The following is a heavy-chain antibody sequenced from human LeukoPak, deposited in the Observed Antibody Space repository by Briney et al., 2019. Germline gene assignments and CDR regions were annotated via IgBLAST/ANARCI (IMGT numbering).Heavy chain of an antibody. CDR2: IKQDGGEK. CDR1: GFTFSSYW. J-gene: IGHJ6*02. D-gene: IGHD2-2*01. V-gene: IGHV3-7*01. CDR3: ARADIVVVPAAYHYYYYYGMDV. Sequence: PGGSLRLSCAASGFTFSSYWMSWVRQAPGKGLEWVANIKQDGGEKYYVDSVKGRFTISRDNAKNSLYLQMNSLRAEDTAVYYCARADIVVVPAAYHYYYYYGMDVWGQGTTVTVSS.